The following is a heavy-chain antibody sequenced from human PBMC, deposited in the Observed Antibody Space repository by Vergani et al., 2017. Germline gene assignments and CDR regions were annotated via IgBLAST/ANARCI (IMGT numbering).Heavy chain of an antibody. J-gene: IGHJ4*02. V-gene: IGHV4-59*08. D-gene: IGHD2-2*01. CDR3: ARQGYCSSTSCQRDFDY. Sequence: QVQLQESGPGLVKPSQTLSPTCTVSGGSISSYYWSWVRQPAGKGLEWIGYMYYSGSTNYNPSLKSRVTISVDTSKNQFSLKLSSVTAADTAVYYCARQGYCSSTSCQRDFDYWGQGTLVTVSS. CDR1: GGSISSYY. CDR2: MYYSGST.